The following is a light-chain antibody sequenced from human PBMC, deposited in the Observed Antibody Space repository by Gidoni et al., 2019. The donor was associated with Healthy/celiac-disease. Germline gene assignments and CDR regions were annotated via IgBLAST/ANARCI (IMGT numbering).Light chain of an antibody. CDR2: KAS. V-gene: IGKV1-5*03. CDR3: QQYNSYPYT. J-gene: IGKJ2*01. CDR1: RSIRSW. Sequence: DIQMTQFPSILSASVGDRVTITCRASRSIRSWLAWYQQKPGKAPKLLIYKASNLERGVPSKFSGSRSGTEFTLTISSLQPADYATYYCQQYNSYPYTFGQGTKLEIK.